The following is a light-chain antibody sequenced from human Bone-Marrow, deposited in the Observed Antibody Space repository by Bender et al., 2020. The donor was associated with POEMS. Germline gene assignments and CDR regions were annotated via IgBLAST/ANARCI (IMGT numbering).Light chain of an antibody. CDR3: CSYAGSSSWV. Sequence: QSALTQPASVSGSPGQSITISCSGASGDVGYFNLVSWYQQHPGKAPKLMVYEGTERPSGVSDRFSGSKSGNTASLTISGLRAEDEADYYCCSYAGSSSWVFGRGTKLTVL. J-gene: IGLJ3*02. CDR2: EGT. CDR1: SGDVGYFNL. V-gene: IGLV2-23*01.